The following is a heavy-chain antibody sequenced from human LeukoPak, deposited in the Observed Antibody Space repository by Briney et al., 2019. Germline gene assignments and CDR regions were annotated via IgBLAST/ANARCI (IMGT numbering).Heavy chain of an antibody. CDR3: AKVRANRFASFDY. J-gene: IGHJ4*02. D-gene: IGHD1/OR15-1a*01. CDR2: IYSGSST. CDR1: GFTVSSNY. V-gene: IGHV3-53*01. Sequence: GGSLRLSCAASGFTVSSNYMSWVRQAPGKGLEWVSVIYSGSSTYYADSVKGRFTISRDNSQITLYLQMNSLRAEDTAVYYCAKVRANRFASFDYWGQGTLVTVSS.